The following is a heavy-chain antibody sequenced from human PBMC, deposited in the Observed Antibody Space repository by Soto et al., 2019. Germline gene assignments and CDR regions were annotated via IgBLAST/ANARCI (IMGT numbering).Heavy chain of an antibody. J-gene: IGHJ5*02. Sequence: GASVEVSCKASGYTFTGYYMHWVRQAPGQGREWMGWINPNSGGTNYAQKFQGRVTMTRDTSISTAYMELSRLRSDDTAVYYRARALVVPDAIVGSGWFDPWGQGTLVTVSS. D-gene: IGHD2-2*01. CDR2: INPNSGGT. CDR3: ARALVVPDAIVGSGWFDP. CDR1: GYTFTGYY. V-gene: IGHV1-2*02.